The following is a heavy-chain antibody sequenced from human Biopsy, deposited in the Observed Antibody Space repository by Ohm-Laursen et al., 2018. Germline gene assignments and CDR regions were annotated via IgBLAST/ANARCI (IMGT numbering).Heavy chain of an antibody. Sequence: SVKVSCNTTGYTFTDDQIHWVREAPGQGLEWMGLVNPKKGDIRYAQKFQGRVTMTSDVSVATAYMELTGLTSDDTAVYFCSREQHYYSAWGQGTLVTVSS. D-gene: IGHD2-21*02. CDR3: SREQHYYSA. CDR1: GYTFTDDQ. CDR2: VNPKKGDI. V-gene: IGHV1-2*06. J-gene: IGHJ5*02.